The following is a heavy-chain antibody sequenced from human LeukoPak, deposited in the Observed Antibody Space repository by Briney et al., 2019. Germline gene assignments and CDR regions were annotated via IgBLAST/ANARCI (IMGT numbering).Heavy chain of an antibody. J-gene: IGHJ4*02. V-gene: IGHV4-34*01. CDR2: INHSGST. Sequence: SETLSLTCAVYGGSFSGYYWSWIRQPPGKGLEWIGEINHSGSTNYNPSLKSRVTISVDTSKNQFSLKLSSVTAADTAVYYCARQMAYSDFWSGYYPRPESDYWGQGTLVTVSS. CDR3: ARQMAYSDFWSGYYPRPESDY. CDR1: GGSFSGYY. D-gene: IGHD3-3*01.